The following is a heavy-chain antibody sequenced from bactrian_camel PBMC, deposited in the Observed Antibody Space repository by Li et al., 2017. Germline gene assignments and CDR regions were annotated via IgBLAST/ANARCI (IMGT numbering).Heavy chain of an antibody. J-gene: IGHJ4*01. CDR2: IYLGAGAPYNT. V-gene: IGHV3S54*01. CDR1: GRSDYISF. D-gene: IGHD6*01. Sequence: HVQLVESGGGSVQDGESLQLSCATFGRSDYISFLGWFRQAPGKEREGVAVIYLGAGAPYNTYYIDSVKGRFTISHNVLRSTVYLQMNSLKPEDTAICSCAAVLRSGWPSDLFDPGNYGYWSQGTQVTVS. CDR3: AAVLRSGWPSDLFDPGNYGY.